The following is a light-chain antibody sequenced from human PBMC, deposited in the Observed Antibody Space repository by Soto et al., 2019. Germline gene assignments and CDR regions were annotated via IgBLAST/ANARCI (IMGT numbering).Light chain of an antibody. V-gene: IGLV7-46*01. CDR1: TGAVTSGHW. CDR3: LVIFTGVGEV. J-gene: IGLJ1*01. Sequence: QTVVTQEPSLTVSPGGTVTLTCDSSTGAVTSGHWPHWFQQKPGQAPRTLIYDTDNKHPWTPARFSGSLLGGKAALTLSGAQPEDEADYYCLVIFTGVGEVFGTGTKVTVL. CDR2: DTD.